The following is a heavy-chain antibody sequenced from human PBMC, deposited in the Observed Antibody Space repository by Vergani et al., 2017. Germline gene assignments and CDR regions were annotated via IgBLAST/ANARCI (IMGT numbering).Heavy chain of an antibody. CDR1: GFTFSSYA. V-gene: IGHV3-23*01. J-gene: IGHJ5*02. Sequence: EVQLLESGGGLVLPGGSLRLSCAASGFTFSSYAMSWVRQAPGKGLEWVSTISGSGGSTYYADSVTGRFTISGDNSKNTLYLQMNSLRAEDTAVYYCAKVYCSSTTCYRNWFDPWGQGTLVTVSS. D-gene: IGHD2-2*02. CDR2: ISGSGGST. CDR3: AKVYCSSTTCYRNWFDP.